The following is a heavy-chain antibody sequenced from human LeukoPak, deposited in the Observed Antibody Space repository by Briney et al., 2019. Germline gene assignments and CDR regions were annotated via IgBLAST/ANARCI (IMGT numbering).Heavy chain of an antibody. V-gene: IGHV4-38-2*01. CDR2: IYHSGST. CDR1: GGSFSGYY. J-gene: IGHJ5*02. D-gene: IGHD2-2*01. CDR3: AMEVVPAAMWSLHWFDP. Sequence: PSETLSLTCAVYGGSFSGYYWGWIRQPPGKGLEWIGSIYHSGSTYYNPSLKSRVTVSVDTSKNQFSLKLSSVTAADTAVYYCAMEVVPAAMWSLHWFDPWGQGTLVTVSS.